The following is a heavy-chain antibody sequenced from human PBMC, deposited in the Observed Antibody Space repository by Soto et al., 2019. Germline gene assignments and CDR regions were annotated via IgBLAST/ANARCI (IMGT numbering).Heavy chain of an antibody. Sequence: QVQLVQSGAEVKKPGASVKVSCKASGYTFTSYGISWVRQAPGQGLEWMGWISAYNGNTNYAQKLQGRVTMTTDTSTSTSDMELRSLRADDTAVYYCARQPLLPKADDDLGSGYSSAEYFQHWGQGTLFTVSS. CDR1: GYTFTSYG. V-gene: IGHV1-18*01. D-gene: IGHD3-3*01. J-gene: IGHJ1*01. CDR2: ISAYNGNT. CDR3: ARQPLLPKADDDLGSGYSSAEYFQH.